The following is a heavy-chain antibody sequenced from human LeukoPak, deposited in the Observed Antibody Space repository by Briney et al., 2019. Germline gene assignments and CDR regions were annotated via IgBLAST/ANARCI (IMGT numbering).Heavy chain of an antibody. CDR1: GFTFSNYA. Sequence: PGGSLRLSCSASGFTFSNYAMHWVRQAPGKGLEYVSAISSNGGSTYYADSVKGRFTISRDNSQNTLYLQMSSLRAKDTAVYYCVKDPSDYFGSGTYYSGFEYWGQGTLVTVSS. CDR2: ISSNGGST. V-gene: IGHV3-64D*06. J-gene: IGHJ4*02. D-gene: IGHD3-10*01. CDR3: VKDPSDYFGSGTYYSGFEY.